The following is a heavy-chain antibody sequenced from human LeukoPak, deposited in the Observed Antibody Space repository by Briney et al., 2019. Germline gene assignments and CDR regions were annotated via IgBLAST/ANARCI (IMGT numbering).Heavy chain of an antibody. D-gene: IGHD6-13*01. CDR2: IWYDGSHK. J-gene: IGHJ4*02. CDR3: AKDGTNSSSRHYFEQ. V-gene: IGHV3-33*06. CDR1: GLTFSNYG. Sequence: GRSLRLSCAASGLTFSNYGMHWVRQAPGKGLEWVADIWYDGSHKYYADSVKGRFTISRDNFKNTLYLQMNSLRVEDTAVYYCAKDGTNSSSRHYFEQWGQETLVTVSS.